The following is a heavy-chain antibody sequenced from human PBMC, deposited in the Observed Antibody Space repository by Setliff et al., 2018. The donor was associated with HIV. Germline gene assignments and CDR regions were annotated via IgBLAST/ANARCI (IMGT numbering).Heavy chain of an antibody. Sequence: ESLKISCEASGYSFPSYWIGWVRQMPGKGLEWMGSVYPGDSETRYSPSFQGQVTISADKSIGTAYLQWSSLKAPDTAIYYCGRSPGLAEGGSWFAPWGQGTLVTVSS. J-gene: IGHJ5*02. D-gene: IGHD6-13*01. CDR2: VYPGDSET. CDR3: GRSPGLAEGGSWFAP. CDR1: GYSFPSYW. V-gene: IGHV5-51*01.